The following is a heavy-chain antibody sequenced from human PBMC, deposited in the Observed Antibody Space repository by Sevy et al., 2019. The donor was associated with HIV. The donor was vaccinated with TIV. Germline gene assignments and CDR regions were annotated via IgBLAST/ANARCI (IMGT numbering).Heavy chain of an antibody. V-gene: IGHV3-30-3*01. D-gene: IGHD3-22*01. CDR1: GFTFSSYA. Sequence: GGSLRLSCAASGFTFSSYAMHWVRQAPGKGLEWVAVISYDGSNKYYADSVKGRFTISRDNSKNTLYLQMNSLRAEDTAVYYCASAYYDSSGYPHWGQSTLVTVSS. J-gene: IGHJ1*01. CDR2: ISYDGSNK. CDR3: ASAYYDSSGYPH.